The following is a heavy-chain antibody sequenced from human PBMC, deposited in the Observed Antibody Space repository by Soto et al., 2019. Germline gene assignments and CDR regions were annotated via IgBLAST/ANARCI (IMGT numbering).Heavy chain of an antibody. D-gene: IGHD6-19*01. CDR3: ARDGTGWTGGDH. V-gene: IGHV3-33*01. CDR1: GFTFSDYD. CDR2: LWRDGSKV. J-gene: IGHJ4*02. Sequence: SFAASGFTFSDYDMHWVRQAPGKRLEWVAVLWRDGSKVYYADSVKGRFTISRDNSKNTLYLEMNSLRVEDTAVYYCARDGTGWTGGDHWGQGTLVTVSS.